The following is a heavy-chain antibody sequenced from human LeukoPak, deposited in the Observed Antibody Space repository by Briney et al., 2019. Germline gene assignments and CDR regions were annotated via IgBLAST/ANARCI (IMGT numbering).Heavy chain of an antibody. CDR2: IYTSGST. CDR3: ARVLLLCFGESRHWFDP. Sequence: PSETLSLTCTVSGGSISSYYWSWIRQPAGKGLEWIGRIYTSGSTNYNPSLTSRVNMSLDTTKNQFSLKLSSVTAADTAVYYCARVLLLCFGESRHWFDPWGERTLVTVSS. D-gene: IGHD3-10*01. J-gene: IGHJ5*02. V-gene: IGHV4-4*07. CDR1: GGSISSYY.